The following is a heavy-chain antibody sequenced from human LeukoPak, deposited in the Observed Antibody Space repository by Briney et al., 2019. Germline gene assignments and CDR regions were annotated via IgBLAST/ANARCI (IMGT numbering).Heavy chain of an antibody. CDR1: GGSISSSSYY. CDR3: ARHDYDILTGPPGY. CDR2: IYYSGST. Sequence: SETLSLTCTVSGGSISSSSYYWGWIHQPPGKGLEWIGSIYYSGSTYYNPSLKSRVTISVDTSKNQFSLKLSSVTAADTAVYYSARHDYDILTGPPGYWGQGTLVTVSS. D-gene: IGHD3-9*01. V-gene: IGHV4-39*01. J-gene: IGHJ4*02.